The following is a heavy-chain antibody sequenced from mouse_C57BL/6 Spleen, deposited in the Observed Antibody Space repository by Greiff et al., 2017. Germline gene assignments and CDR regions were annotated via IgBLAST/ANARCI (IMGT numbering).Heavy chain of an antibody. Sequence: QVQLQQSGAELVRPGASVTLSCKASGYTFTDYEMHWVKQTPVHGLEWIGAIDPETGGTAYNQKFKGKAILTADKSSSTAYMELRSLTSEDSAVYYCTREGEGYFCGYFDVWGTGTTVTVSS. CDR2: IDPETGGT. J-gene: IGHJ1*03. V-gene: IGHV1-15*01. CDR1: GYTFTDYE. D-gene: IGHD2-3*01. CDR3: TREGEGYFCGYFDV.